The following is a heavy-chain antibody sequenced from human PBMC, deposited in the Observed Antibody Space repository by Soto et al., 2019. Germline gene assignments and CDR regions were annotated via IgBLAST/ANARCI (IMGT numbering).Heavy chain of an antibody. CDR3: ARDGGVVVAVDAFDV. D-gene: IGHD6-19*01. J-gene: IGHJ3*01. V-gene: IGHV3-20*04. CDR1: GFTFDDHG. CDR2: ITWNGATT. Sequence: GGSLRVSCAAAGFTFDDHGRTWVRRAPGKGLEWVSGITWNGATTGYADSVKGRFTISRDNAKNSLYPQMNSLRVEDTALYYCARDGGVVVAVDAFDVWGQGTMVTVSS.